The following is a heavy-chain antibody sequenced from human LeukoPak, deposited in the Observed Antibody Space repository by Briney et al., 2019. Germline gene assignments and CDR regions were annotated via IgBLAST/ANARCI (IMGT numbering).Heavy chain of an antibody. CDR2: INPNSGGT. CDR3: ARVGYYESSGYYEY. CDR1: GYTLTDYY. D-gene: IGHD3-22*01. Sequence: ASVKVSCKASGYTLTDYYMHWVRQAPGQGLEWMGRINPNSGGTNYAQKFQGRVTMTRDTSISTVYMELSRLRSDDAAVYYCARVGYYESSGYYEYWGQGTLVTVSS. V-gene: IGHV1-2*06. J-gene: IGHJ4*02.